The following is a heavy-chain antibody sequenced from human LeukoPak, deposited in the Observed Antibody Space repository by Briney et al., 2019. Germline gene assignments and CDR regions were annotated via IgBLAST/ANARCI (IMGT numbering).Heavy chain of an antibody. CDR2: IRSKANSYAT. Sequence: GGSLRLSCAASGFTFSGSAMHWVRQASGKGLEWVGRIRSKANSYATEYAASVKGRFTISRDDSKNTAYLQMNSLKTEDTAVYYCTSPLRWERGGYYYYYMEVWGKGTTVTVSS. CDR1: GFTFSGSA. D-gene: IGHD4-23*01. J-gene: IGHJ6*03. CDR3: TSPLRWERGGYYYYYMEV. V-gene: IGHV3-73*01.